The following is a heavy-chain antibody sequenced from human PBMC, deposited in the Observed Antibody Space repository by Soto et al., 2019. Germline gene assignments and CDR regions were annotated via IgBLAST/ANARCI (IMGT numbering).Heavy chain of an antibody. V-gene: IGHV4-30-2*01. CDR3: ARVPDV. CDR1: GGSISSGGYS. CDR2: IYHSGST. J-gene: IGHJ6*02. Sequence: HLQLQESGSGLVKPSQTLSLTCAVSGGSISSGGYSWSWIRQPPGKGLEWIGYIYHSGSTYYNPSHKSRVTISVDRSKNQFSLKLSSVTAADTAVYYCARVPDVWGQGTTVTVSS.